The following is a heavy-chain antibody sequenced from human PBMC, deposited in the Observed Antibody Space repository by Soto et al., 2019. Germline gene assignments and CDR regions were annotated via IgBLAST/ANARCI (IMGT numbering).Heavy chain of an antibody. D-gene: IGHD2-15*01. CDR1: GGSISSGGYS. CDR3: ARAPAVGFPSTFFDY. Sequence: QLQLQESGSGLVKPSQTLSLTCAVSGGSISSGGYSWSWIRQPPGKGLEWIGYIYHSGSTYYNPSLKSRVTISVDRSKNQFSLKLSSVTAADTAVYYCARAPAVGFPSTFFDYWGQGTLVTVSS. CDR2: IYHSGST. V-gene: IGHV4-30-2*01. J-gene: IGHJ4*02.